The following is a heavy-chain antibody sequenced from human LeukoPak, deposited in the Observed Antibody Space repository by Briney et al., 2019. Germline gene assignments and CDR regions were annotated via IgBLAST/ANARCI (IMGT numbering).Heavy chain of an antibody. J-gene: IGHJ1*01. CDR1: GLTFSSYG. CDR2: ISYDGSNK. Sequence: GGSLRLSCAASGLTFSSYGMHWVRQAPGKGLEWVAVISYDGSNKYYADSVKGRFTISRDNSKNTLYLQMNSLRAEDTAVYYCAKSSDSSGYYSAEYFQHWGQGTLVTVCS. CDR3: AKSSDSSGYYSAEYFQH. D-gene: IGHD3-22*01. V-gene: IGHV3-30*18.